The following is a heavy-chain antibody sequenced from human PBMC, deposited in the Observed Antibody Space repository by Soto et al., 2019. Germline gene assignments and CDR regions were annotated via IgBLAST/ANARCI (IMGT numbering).Heavy chain of an antibody. CDR2: TNAGNGNT. CDR1: GYTFTSYA. CDR3: ARAVGWLLLGYYYYYYMDV. J-gene: IGHJ6*03. D-gene: IGHD6-19*01. Sequence: QVQLVQSGAEMKKPGASVKVSCKASGYTFTSYAMHWVRQAPGQRLEWMGWTNAGNGNTKYSQKFQGRVTITRDTSASTAYMELSSLRSEDTAVYYCARAVGWLLLGYYYYYYMDVWGKGTTVTVSS. V-gene: IGHV1-3*01.